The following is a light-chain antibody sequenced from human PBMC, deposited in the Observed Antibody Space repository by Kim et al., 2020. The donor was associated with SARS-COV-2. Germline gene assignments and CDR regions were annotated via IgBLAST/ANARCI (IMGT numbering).Light chain of an antibody. V-gene: IGKV3-20*01. CDR1: QSISSAL. CDR2: GAS. CDR3: QQYGTTPLT. J-gene: IGKJ4*01. Sequence: LSPGEPATPSCRASQSISSALLAWYQQRPGQAPRLLVSGASIRATGIPDRFSGSGSGTDFTLTISRLETDDFAVYYCQQYGTTPLTFGGGTKVEI.